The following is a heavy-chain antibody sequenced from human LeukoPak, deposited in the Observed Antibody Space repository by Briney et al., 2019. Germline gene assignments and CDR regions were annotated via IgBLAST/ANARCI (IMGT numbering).Heavy chain of an antibody. Sequence: GGSLRLSCAASGFTFSSYWMHWVRQAPGKGLVWVSRINTDGSSTSYADSVKGRFTISRDNAKNTLYLQMNSLRAEDTAVYYCARDPGIAEPYFDYWGQGTLVTVSS. V-gene: IGHV3-74*01. D-gene: IGHD6-13*01. J-gene: IGHJ4*02. CDR2: INTDGSST. CDR1: GFTFSSYW. CDR3: ARDPGIAEPYFDY.